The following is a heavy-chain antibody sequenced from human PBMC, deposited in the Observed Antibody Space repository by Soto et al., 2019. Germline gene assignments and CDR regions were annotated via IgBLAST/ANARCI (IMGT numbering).Heavy chain of an antibody. D-gene: IGHD4-17*01. CDR2: IIPIFGTA. V-gene: IGHV1-69*12. J-gene: IGHJ3*02. Sequence: QVQLVQSGAEVKKPGSSVKVSCKASGGTFSSYAISWVRQAPGQGLEWMGGIIPIFGTANYAQKFQGRVTITADESTTTAYMERSSLRSEDTDVYYCARDATVTTGSAFDIWGQGTMVTVSS. CDR3: ARDATVTTGSAFDI. CDR1: GGTFSSYA.